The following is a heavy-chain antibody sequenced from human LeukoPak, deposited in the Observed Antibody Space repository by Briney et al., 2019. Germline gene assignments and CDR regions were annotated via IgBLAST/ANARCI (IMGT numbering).Heavy chain of an antibody. D-gene: IGHD2-15*01. CDR3: HGYSSVDAFDI. J-gene: IGHJ3*02. V-gene: IGHV1-69*05. Sequence: SVEVSCKASGGTFSSYAISWVRQAPGQGLEWMGGIIPIFGTANYAQKFQGRVTITTDESTSTAYMELSSLRSEDTAVYYCHGYSSVDAFDIWGQGTMVTVSS. CDR2: IIPIFGTA. CDR1: GGTFSSYA.